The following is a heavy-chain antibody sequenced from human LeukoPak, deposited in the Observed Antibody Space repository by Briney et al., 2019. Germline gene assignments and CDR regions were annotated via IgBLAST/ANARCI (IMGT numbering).Heavy chain of an antibody. J-gene: IGHJ3*02. CDR2: IKEGGSEK. CDR1: GFTFSNAW. CDR3: ARDWVAGVPFDAFDI. Sequence: GGSLRLSCAASGFTFSNAWMSWVRQAPGKGLEWVANIKEGGSEKYYVDSVKGRFTISRDNAKNSLYLHMNSLTAEDTAMYYCARDWVAGVPFDAFDIWGQGTMVSVSS. V-gene: IGHV3-7*03. D-gene: IGHD3-10*01.